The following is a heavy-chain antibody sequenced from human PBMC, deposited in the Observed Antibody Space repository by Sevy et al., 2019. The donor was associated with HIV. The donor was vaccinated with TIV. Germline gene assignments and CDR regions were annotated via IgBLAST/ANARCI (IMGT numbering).Heavy chain of an antibody. CDR3: ARVWGDVYTALDY. V-gene: IGHV3-7*03. J-gene: IGHJ4*02. D-gene: IGHD5-18*01. CDR2: IKHDGSEK. CDR1: GFTFSSFW. Sequence: GGSLRLSCAASGFTFSSFWMSWVRQAPGKGLEWVANIKHDGSEKYYVDSVKGRFTISRDNAKNSLYLQMKSLRAEDTAVDYCARVWGDVYTALDYWGQGTLVTVSS.